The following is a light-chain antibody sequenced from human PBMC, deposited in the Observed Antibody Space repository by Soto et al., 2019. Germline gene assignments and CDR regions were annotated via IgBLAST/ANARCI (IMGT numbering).Light chain of an antibody. CDR1: QSVSSNY. Sequence: EVVLTQSPGTLSLSPGETATLSCRASQSVSSNYLAWYQQKPGQAPRLLIYGASSRATGIPDRFSGSGSATDFTLTINRLEPEDFAVYYCQQYGTSPPLTFGGGTKVDI. V-gene: IGKV3-20*01. CDR3: QQYGTSPPLT. J-gene: IGKJ4*01. CDR2: GAS.